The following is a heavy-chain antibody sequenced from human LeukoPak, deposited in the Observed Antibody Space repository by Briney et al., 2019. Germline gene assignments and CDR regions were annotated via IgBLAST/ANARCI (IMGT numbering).Heavy chain of an antibody. D-gene: IGHD3-10*01. J-gene: IGHJ5*02. CDR2: IYPGDSDT. Sequence: HGESLKISCQGSGSSFTSYWIGWVRQLPGKGLEWMGIIYPGDSDTRYNPSFQDQVTISADKSISTAYLQWSSLKASDTAMYYCARQRFTMRAYAGNWFDPWGQGTLVTVSS. V-gene: IGHV5-51*01. CDR1: GSSFTSYW. CDR3: ARQRFTMRAYAGNWFDP.